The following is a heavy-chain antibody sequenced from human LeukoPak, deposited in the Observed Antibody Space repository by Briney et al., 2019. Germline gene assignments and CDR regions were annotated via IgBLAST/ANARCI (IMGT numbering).Heavy chain of an antibody. CDR1: GGSISSGTYY. V-gene: IGHV4-61*02. D-gene: IGHD6-19*01. Sequence: ASETLSLTCTVSGGSISSGTYYWSWIRQPAGKGLEWIGRIYTSGSTNYSPSLKSRVTISLDPSKNQFSLKLSSVTAADTAVYYCARDGSGWLNWFDPWGQGTLVTVSS. CDR2: IYTSGST. CDR3: ARDGSGWLNWFDP. J-gene: IGHJ5*02.